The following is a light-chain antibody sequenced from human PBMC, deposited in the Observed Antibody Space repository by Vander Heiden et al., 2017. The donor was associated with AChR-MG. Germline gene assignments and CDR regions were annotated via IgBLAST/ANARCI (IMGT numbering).Light chain of an antibody. CDR3: QQSDSTLALT. Sequence: DPVCITCRASQSISSYLNWYQQKPGKAPKLLIYAASSLQSGVPSRFSGSGSGTDFTLTISSLQPEDFATYYCQQSDSTLALTFGGGTKVEIK. CDR2: AAS. V-gene: IGKV1-39*01. CDR1: QSISSY. J-gene: IGKJ4*01.